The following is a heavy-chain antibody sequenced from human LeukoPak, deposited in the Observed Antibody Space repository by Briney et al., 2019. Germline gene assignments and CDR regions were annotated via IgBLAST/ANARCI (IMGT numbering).Heavy chain of an antibody. CDR3: ARGLRTNYYYYMDV. CDR1: GGSISSYY. V-gene: IGHV4-59*01. J-gene: IGHJ6*03. D-gene: IGHD2-2*01. Sequence: TSETLSLTCTVSGGSISSYYWSWIRQPPGKGLEWIGYIYYSGSTNYNPSLKSRVTISVDTSKNQFSLKLSSVTAADTAVYYRARGLRTNYYYYMDVWGKGTTVTVSS. CDR2: IYYSGST.